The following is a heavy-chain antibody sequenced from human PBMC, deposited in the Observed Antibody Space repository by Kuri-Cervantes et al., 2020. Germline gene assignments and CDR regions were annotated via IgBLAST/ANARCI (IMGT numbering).Heavy chain of an antibody. J-gene: IGHJ4*02. CDR1: GGSISSRSYY. Sequence: AGSLRLSCTVSGGSISSRSYYWGWIRQPPGKGLEWIGTIYYSGSTYYNPSLKSRVTISVDTSKNQFSLKLSSVTAADTAVYYCARLWLEWTFDYRGQGTLVTVSS. CDR3: ARLWLEWTFDY. D-gene: IGHD3-3*01. CDR2: IYYSGST. V-gene: IGHV4-39*01.